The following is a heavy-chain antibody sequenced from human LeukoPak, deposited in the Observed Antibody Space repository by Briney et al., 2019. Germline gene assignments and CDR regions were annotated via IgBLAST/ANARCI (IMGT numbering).Heavy chain of an antibody. CDR2: INHSGST. J-gene: IGHJ4*02. Sequence: PSETLSLTCAVYGGSFSNYYWSWIRQTPGKGLEWIGEINHSGSTNYNPSLKSRVTISVDTSKNQFSLKLSSVTAADTAVYYCARGVRYSSGCLNYWGQGTLVTVSS. CDR3: ARGVRYSSGCLNY. D-gene: IGHD6-19*01. V-gene: IGHV4-34*01. CDR1: GGSFSNYY.